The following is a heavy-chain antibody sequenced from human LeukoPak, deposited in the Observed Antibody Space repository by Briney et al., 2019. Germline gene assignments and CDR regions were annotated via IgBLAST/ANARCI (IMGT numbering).Heavy chain of an antibody. D-gene: IGHD5-18*01. V-gene: IGHV1-69*04. Sequence: ASVKVSCKASGGTFSSYAISWVRQAPGQGLEWMGRIIPILGIANYAQKFQGRVTITADKSTSTAHMELSSLRSEDTAVYYCAREGDTAMAHKDYYYYMDVWGKGTTVTVSS. CDR1: GGTFSSYA. CDR3: AREGDTAMAHKDYYYYMDV. CDR2: IIPILGIA. J-gene: IGHJ6*03.